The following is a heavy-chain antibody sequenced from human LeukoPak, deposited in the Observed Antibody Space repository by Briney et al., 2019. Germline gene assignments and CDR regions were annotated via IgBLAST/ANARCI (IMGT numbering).Heavy chain of an antibody. CDR1: RFTFSNFA. V-gene: IGHV3-23*01. CDR2: ISGSGGST. CDR3: AKSGPHCSSTSCNYFDY. J-gene: IGHJ4*02. D-gene: IGHD2-2*01. Sequence: GGSLRLSCAASRFTFSNFAMSWVRQAPGKGLEWVSAISGSGGSTYYADSVKGRFTISRDNSKNALFLQMNSLRAEDTAVYYCAKSGPHCSSTSCNYFDYWGQGTLVTVSS.